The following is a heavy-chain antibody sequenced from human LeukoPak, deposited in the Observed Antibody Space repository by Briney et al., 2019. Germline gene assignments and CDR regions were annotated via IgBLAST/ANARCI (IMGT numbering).Heavy chain of an antibody. CDR3: ARDSIAASGTKGFDS. D-gene: IGHD6-13*01. CDR1: GDSVSSDSAV. J-gene: IGHJ4*02. V-gene: IGHV6-1*01. CDR2: TYYRSKWYN. Sequence: SQTLSLTCAISGDSVSSDSAVWNWIRQSPSRGLEWQGRTYYRSKWYNDYAVSVKSRISIKPDTSQNHFSLQLNSVTPEDTAVYYCARDSIAASGTKGFDSWGQGTLVTVSS.